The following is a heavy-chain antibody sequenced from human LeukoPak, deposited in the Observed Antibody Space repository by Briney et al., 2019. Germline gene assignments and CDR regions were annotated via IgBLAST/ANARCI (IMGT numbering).Heavy chain of an antibody. CDR2: ISAYNGNT. CDR3: ARGRTPTTGDY. V-gene: IGHV1-18*01. J-gene: IGHJ4*02. D-gene: IGHD1-26*01. CDR1: GYTFTNFG. Sequence: GASVKVSCKASGYTFTNFGISWVRQAPGQGLEWMGWISAYNGNTNYAQKVQDRVTMTTDTSTSTAYMELRSLRSDDTAVYYCARGRTPTTGDYWGQGTLVTVSS.